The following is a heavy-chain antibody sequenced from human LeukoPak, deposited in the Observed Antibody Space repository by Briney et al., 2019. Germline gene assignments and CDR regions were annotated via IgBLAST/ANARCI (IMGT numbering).Heavy chain of an antibody. J-gene: IGHJ6*02. CDR3: AKDRGALGRYGMDV. Sequence: GRSLRLSCAASGFTFSSYAMSWVRQAPGKGLEWVSVISGSGDSTYYADSVKGRFTISRDNSRNTLYLQLNSLSAEDTAAYYCAKDRGALGRYGMDVWGQGTTVTVSS. D-gene: IGHD2-15*01. CDR2: ISGSGDST. CDR1: GFTFSSYA. V-gene: IGHV3-23*01.